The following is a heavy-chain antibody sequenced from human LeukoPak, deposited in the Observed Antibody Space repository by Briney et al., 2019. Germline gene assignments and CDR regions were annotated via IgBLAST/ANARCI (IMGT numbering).Heavy chain of an antibody. Sequence: SETLSLTCTVSGGSISSYYWSWIRQAPGKGLEWIGYLYYSGTTDYNPSLKSRATISVDTSKNQFSLTLTSVTAADTGVYYCAGRVQGRSSEDYFQRWGQGTLVTVSS. J-gene: IGHJ1*01. CDR3: AGRVQGRSSEDYFQR. CDR2: LYYSGTT. V-gene: IGHV4-59*03. D-gene: IGHD6-6*01. CDR1: GGSISSYY.